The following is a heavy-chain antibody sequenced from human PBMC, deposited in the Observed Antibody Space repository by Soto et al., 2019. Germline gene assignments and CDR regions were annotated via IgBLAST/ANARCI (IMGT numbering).Heavy chain of an antibody. CDR3: ASSGDDGYFQH. Sequence: GGSLRLSCAASGFTFSSYEMNWVRQAPGKGLEWVSYISSSGSTIYYADSVKGRFTISRDNAKNSLYLQMNSLRAEDTAVYYCASSGDDGYFQHWGQGTLVTVSS. V-gene: IGHV3-48*03. D-gene: IGHD3-10*01. J-gene: IGHJ1*01. CDR2: ISSSGSTI. CDR1: GFTFSSYE.